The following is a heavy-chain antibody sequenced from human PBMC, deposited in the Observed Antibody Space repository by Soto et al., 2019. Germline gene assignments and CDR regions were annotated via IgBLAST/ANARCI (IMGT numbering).Heavy chain of an antibody. D-gene: IGHD2-15*01. Sequence: QITLKESGPTLVKPTQTLTLTCTFSGFSLSTSGVGVAWIRQPPVKALEWLALIYWDDDKRYRPSLETRLTITKDTSKYLVVPTMTNLDSVDTATYYCSYLPCSGGSCYWFSYSGMDVWGQGNTVTVSS. J-gene: IGHJ6*02. CDR2: IYWDDDK. CDR1: GFSLSTSGVG. V-gene: IGHV2-5*02. CDR3: SYLPCSGGSCYWFSYSGMDV.